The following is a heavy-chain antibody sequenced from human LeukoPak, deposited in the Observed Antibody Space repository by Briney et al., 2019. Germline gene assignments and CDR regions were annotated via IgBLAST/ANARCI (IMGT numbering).Heavy chain of an antibody. CDR2: INSDSGGT. CDR1: VYTFTGHY. D-gene: IGHD1-1*01. CDR3: ARGRVHSWSDAFDI. V-gene: IGHV1-2*02. J-gene: IGHJ3*02. Sequence: ASVKVSCKASVYTFTGHYMHWVRQAPGQGLEWMGWINSDSGGTKYAQKSQGSVIMTRVTSISTAYMELSRLKSDDTAVYYCARGRVHSWSDAFDIWGQGTTVTVSS.